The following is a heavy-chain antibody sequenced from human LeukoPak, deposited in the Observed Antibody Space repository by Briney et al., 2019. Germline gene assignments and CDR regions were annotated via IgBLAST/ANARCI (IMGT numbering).Heavy chain of an antibody. CDR3: ASLGGYSYGWRYYFDY. D-gene: IGHD5-18*01. CDR1: GGSFSGYY. V-gene: IGHV4-34*01. CDR2: INHSGST. Sequence: PSETLSLTCAVYGGSFSGYYWSWIRQPPGKGLEWIGEINHSGSTNYNPSLKSRVTISVDTSKNQFSLKLNSVTAADTAVYYCASLGGYSYGWRYYFDYWGLGTLVTVSS. J-gene: IGHJ4*02.